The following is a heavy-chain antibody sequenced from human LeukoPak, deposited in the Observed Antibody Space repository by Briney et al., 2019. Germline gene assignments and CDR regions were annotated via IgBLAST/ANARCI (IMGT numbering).Heavy chain of an antibody. D-gene: IGHD3-22*01. CDR2: INWNSGIV. J-gene: IGHJ4*02. Sequence: PGGSLRLSCAASGFTFDDYAMHWVRQAPGKGLEWVSGINWNSGIVAYADSVKGRFTISRDNAKNSLYLQMNSLRAEDTAVYYCARGGTMIVVALFDYWGQGTLVTVSS. CDR3: ARGGTMIVVALFDY. CDR1: GFTFDDYA. V-gene: IGHV3-9*01.